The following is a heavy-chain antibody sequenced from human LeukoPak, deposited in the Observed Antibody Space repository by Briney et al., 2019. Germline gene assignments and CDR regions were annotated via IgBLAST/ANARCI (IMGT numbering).Heavy chain of an antibody. V-gene: IGHV3-11*01. J-gene: IGHJ4*02. CDR1: GFTFSDYY. D-gene: IGHD3-3*01. Sequence: GGSLRLSCAASGFTFSDYYMRWIRQAPGRGRVWGSYISSSGSTIYYAASVKGRFTTSRHKAKSSLYLQMSSLRAEDTAVYYYATIYATAAWYFDYWGQGALVTVSS. CDR3: ATIYATAAWYFDY. CDR2: ISSSGSTI.